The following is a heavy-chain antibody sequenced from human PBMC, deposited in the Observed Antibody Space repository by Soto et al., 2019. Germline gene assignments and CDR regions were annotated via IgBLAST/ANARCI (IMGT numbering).Heavy chain of an antibody. CDR2: TSPYNGHT. CDR3: ARDPGGARGFDF. J-gene: IGHJ5*01. Sequence: QVQLMQSGPEVKKPGASVKVSCKASGYPFTVFGISWVRQAPGQGLEWMGWTSPYNGHTNYAQKLQGRVTMTPDTSTSTAYMELRSLRSDDTAVYYCARDPGGARGFDFWGQGTLVTVSS. V-gene: IGHV1-18*01. CDR1: GYPFTVFG. D-gene: IGHD3-10*01.